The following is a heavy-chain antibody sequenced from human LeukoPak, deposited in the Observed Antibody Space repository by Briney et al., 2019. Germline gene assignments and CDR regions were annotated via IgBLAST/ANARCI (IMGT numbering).Heavy chain of an antibody. CDR1: GFTYSDYY. J-gene: IGHJ4*02. Sequence: GGSLRLSCAASGFTYSDYYMSWVRQAPGKGLEWVSYISSSSSNRNYADSVKGRFTISRDNAKNSLYLQMNSLRAEDTAVYYCARAQYYLDSWGQGTLVTVSS. CDR2: ISSSSSNR. V-gene: IGHV3-11*06. CDR3: ARAQYYLDS.